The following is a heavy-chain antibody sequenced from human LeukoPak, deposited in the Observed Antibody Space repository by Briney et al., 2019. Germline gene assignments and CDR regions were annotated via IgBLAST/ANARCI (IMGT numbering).Heavy chain of an antibody. J-gene: IGHJ4*02. V-gene: IGHV3-30*02. D-gene: IGHD4-17*01. CDR2: IRNDGSNN. CDR3: AKAHHGDYFFYFDY. Sequence: GGSLRLSCAASGFTFSHHGMHWVRQAPGKGLEWVAFIRNDGSNNYYADSVKGRFTISRDNSKNTLYLQMNSLRAEDTAVYYCAKAHHGDYFFYFDYWGQGTLVTVSS. CDR1: GFTFSHHG.